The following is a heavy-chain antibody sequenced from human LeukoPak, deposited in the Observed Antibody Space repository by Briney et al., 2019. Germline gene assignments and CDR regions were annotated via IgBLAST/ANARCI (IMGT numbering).Heavy chain of an antibody. CDR1: GFTFDDYA. Sequence: GGSLRLSCAASGFTFDDYAMHWVRHAPGKGLEWVSGISWNSGSIGYADSVKGRFTISRDNAKNTLYLQMNNLRGEDTALYYCSKAGDTNYYRYGDYWGQGTLVTVSS. CDR2: ISWNSGSI. V-gene: IGHV3-9*01. J-gene: IGHJ4*02. D-gene: IGHD5-18*01. CDR3: SKAGDTNYYRYGDY.